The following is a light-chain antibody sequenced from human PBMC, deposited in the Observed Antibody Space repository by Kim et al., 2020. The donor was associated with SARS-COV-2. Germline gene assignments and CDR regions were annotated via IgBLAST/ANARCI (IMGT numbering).Light chain of an antibody. J-gene: IGLJ2*01. CDR3: SSYAGSNNLL. V-gene: IGLV2-8*01. CDR1: SSDVGGYTY. Sequence: QSALTQPPSASGSPGQSVTISCTGTSSDVGGYTYVSWYQQHPGKAPKLMIYEVSKRPSGVPDRFSGSKSGNTASLTVSGLQAEDEADYYCSSYAGSNNLLFGGGTQLTVL. CDR2: EVS.